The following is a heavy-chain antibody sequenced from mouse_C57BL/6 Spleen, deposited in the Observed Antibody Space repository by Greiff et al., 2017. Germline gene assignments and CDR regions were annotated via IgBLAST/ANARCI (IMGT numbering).Heavy chain of an antibody. CDR2: INPNNGGT. V-gene: IGHV1-26*01. J-gene: IGHJ3*01. CDR3: SRNSPYYDYDVWFAY. Sequence: VQLQQSGPELVKPGASVKISCKASGYTFTDYYMNWVKQSHGKSLEWIGDINPNNGGTSYNQKFKGKATLTVDKSSSTAYMELRSLTSEDSAVYYCSRNSPYYDYDVWFAYWGQGTLVTVSA. CDR1: GYTFTDYY. D-gene: IGHD2-4*01.